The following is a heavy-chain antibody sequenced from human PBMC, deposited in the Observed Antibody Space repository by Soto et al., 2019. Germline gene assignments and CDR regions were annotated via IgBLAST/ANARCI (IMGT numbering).Heavy chain of an antibody. CDR1: GFTFSSYW. Sequence: GGSLRLSCAASGFTFSSYWMSWVRQAPGKGLEWVANIKQDGSEKYYVDSVKGRFTISRDNAKNSLYLQMNSLRAEDTAVYYCARVRCSGGSCKYYYDSSSRYYFDYWGQGTLVTVSS. D-gene: IGHD3-22*01. CDR2: IKQDGSEK. V-gene: IGHV3-7*05. J-gene: IGHJ4*02. CDR3: ARVRCSGGSCKYYYDSSSRYYFDY.